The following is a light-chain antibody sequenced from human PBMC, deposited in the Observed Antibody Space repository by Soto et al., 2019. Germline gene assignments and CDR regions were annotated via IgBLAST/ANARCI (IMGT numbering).Light chain of an antibody. CDR2: LHSDGSH. J-gene: IGLJ2*01. CDR3: QTWGTGIQV. V-gene: IGLV4-69*01. Sequence: QSVLTQPPSASASLGASVKLTCTLSSGHSNFAIAWHQQQPEKGPRYLMKLHSDGSHTTGDGVPDRFSGSSSGAERYLTISSLQSEEEADYYCQTWGTGIQVFGGGTQLTVL. CDR1: SGHSNFA.